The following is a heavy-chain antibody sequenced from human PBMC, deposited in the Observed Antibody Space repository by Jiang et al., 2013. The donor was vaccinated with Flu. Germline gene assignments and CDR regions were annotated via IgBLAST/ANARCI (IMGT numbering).Heavy chain of an antibody. CDR2: IYYSGST. V-gene: IGHV4-39*01. D-gene: IGHD5-12*01. J-gene: IGHJ4*02. CDR3: ARHTGGYSGYDFDY. CDR1: GGSISSSSYY. Sequence: PGLVKPSETLSLTCTVSGGSISSSSYYWGWIRQPPGKGLEWIESIYYSGSTYYNPSLKSRVTISVDTSKNQFSLKLSSVTAADTAVYYCARHTGGYSGYDFDYWGQGTLVTVSS.